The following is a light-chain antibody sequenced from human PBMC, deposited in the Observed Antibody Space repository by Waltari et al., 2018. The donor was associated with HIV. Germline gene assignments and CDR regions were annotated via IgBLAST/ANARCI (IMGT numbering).Light chain of an antibody. CDR1: PSVLYSSNNKNY. J-gene: IGKJ3*01. Sequence: DIVMTQSPDSLAVSLGERATINCKSSPSVLYSSNNKNYLAWYQPKPGQPPKLLIYWASTRESGVPDRFSGSGSGTDFTLTISSLQAEDVAVYYCQQYYSTPPITFGPGTKVEIK. V-gene: IGKV4-1*01. CDR2: WAS. CDR3: QQYYSTPPIT.